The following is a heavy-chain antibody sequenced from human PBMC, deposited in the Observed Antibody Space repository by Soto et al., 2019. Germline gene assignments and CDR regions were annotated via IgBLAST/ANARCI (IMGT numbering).Heavy chain of an antibody. CDR2: ISYDGSNK. D-gene: IGHD3-22*01. CDR3: AKETSRSLITMIERWNGMDV. V-gene: IGHV3-30*18. CDR1: GFTFSSYG. Sequence: GESLKISCAASGFTFSSYGMHWVRQAPGKGLEWVAVISYDGSNKYYADSVKGRFTISRDNSKNTLYLQMNSLRAEDTAVYYCAKETSRSLITMIERWNGMDVWGQGTTVTVSS. J-gene: IGHJ6*02.